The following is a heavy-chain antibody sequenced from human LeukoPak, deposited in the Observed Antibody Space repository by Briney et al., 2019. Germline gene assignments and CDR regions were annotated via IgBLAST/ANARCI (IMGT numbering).Heavy chain of an antibody. CDR3: AKTEQWQVFDY. Sequence: PGGSLRLSCVASGFTFSTHAMSWVRLAPGKGLEWVSAIGGSDGSTYYADSVKGRFTISRDNSKNTLYLQMNSLRAEDTAVYYCAKTEQWQVFDYWGQGTLVTVSS. CDR2: IGGSDGST. J-gene: IGHJ4*02. CDR1: GFTFSTHA. V-gene: IGHV3-23*01. D-gene: IGHD6-19*01.